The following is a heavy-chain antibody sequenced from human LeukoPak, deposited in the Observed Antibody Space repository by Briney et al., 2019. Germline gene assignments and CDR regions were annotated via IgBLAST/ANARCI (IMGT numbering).Heavy chain of an antibody. J-gene: IGHJ4*02. Sequence: GESLKISFKGSGYSFTRNSIGWVPQIPGKGLEGMWIIYPGDSDTRYSPYFQGQVTISADKSISTAYLQWSSLKASDTPTYYCARHGTITAAGTGFDYWGQGTLVTVSS. CDR2: IYPGDSDT. CDR3: ARHGTITAAGTGFDY. V-gene: IGHV5-51*01. CDR1: GYSFTRNS. D-gene: IGHD6-13*01.